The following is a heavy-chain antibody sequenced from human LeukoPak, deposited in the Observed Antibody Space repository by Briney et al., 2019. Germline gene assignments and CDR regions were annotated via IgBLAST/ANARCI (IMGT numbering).Heavy chain of an antibody. D-gene: IGHD3-9*01. CDR3: ARGTDILTGLMYFDY. CDR1: GYTFTSYG. V-gene: IGHV1-18*01. CDR2: ISAYNGNT. Sequence: ASVKVSCKASGYTFTSYGISWVRQAPGQGLEWMGWISAYNGNTNYAQKLQGRVTMTTDTSTSTAYMELRSLRSEDTAVYYCARGTDILTGLMYFDYWGQGTLVTVSS. J-gene: IGHJ4*02.